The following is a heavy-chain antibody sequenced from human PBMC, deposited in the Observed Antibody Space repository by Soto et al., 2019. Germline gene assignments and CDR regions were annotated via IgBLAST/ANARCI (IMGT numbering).Heavy chain of an antibody. V-gene: IGHV1-46*01. J-gene: IGHJ5*02. CDR1: GYTFTSYY. D-gene: IGHD2-2*01. Sequence: ASVKVSCKASGYTFTSYYMHWVRQAPGQGLEWMGIINPSGGSTSYAQKFQGRVTMTRDTSTSTVYMELNSLKTEDTAVYYCTAHIVLEDTEFDPWGQGTLVTVSS. CDR3: TAHIVLEDTEFDP. CDR2: INPSGGST.